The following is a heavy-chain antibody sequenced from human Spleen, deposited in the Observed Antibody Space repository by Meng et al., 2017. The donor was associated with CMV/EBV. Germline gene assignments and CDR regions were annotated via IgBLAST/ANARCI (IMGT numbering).Heavy chain of an antibody. V-gene: IGHV3-48*03. CDR3: ASFYYDSSGYYSYFDY. Sequence: GESLKISCAASGFTFSSYEMNWVRQAPGKGLEWVSYISSSGSTIYYADSVKGRFTISRDNAKNSLFLQMNSLRAEDTAVYYCASFYYDSSGYYSYFDYWGQGTLVTVSS. J-gene: IGHJ4*02. CDR1: GFTFSSYE. D-gene: IGHD3-22*01. CDR2: ISSSGSTI.